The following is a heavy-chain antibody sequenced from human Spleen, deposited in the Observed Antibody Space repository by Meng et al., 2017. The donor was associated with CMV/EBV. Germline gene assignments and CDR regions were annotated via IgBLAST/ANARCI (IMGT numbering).Heavy chain of an antibody. CDR3: TRADYYGSEALFDP. D-gene: IGHD3-10*01. CDR2: IYDSGST. CDR1: GDSISGSGYY. J-gene: IGHJ5*02. Sequence: SGDSISGSGYYWTWIRQHPGKGLEWIGYIYDSGSTYYHPSLKSRVIISVHTSKNQFSLQLSSVTAADTAVYYCTRADYYGSEALFDPWGQGALVTVSS. V-gene: IGHV4-31*02.